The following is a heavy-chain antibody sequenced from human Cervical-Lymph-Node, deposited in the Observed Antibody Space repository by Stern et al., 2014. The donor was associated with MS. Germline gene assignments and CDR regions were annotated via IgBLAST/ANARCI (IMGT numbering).Heavy chain of an antibody. Sequence: VQLVESGAEVKKPGASVKVSCKASGYTFTGYYMHWVRQAPGQGLEWVGWINPNSGGTNYAQKFQGWVTMTRDTSISTAYMELSRLRSDDTAVYYCARDTGGYSYGRPLWYFDLWGRGTLVTVSS. V-gene: IGHV1-2*04. J-gene: IGHJ2*01. CDR1: GYTFTGYY. CDR3: ARDTGGYSYGRPLWYFDL. D-gene: IGHD5-18*01. CDR2: INPNSGGT.